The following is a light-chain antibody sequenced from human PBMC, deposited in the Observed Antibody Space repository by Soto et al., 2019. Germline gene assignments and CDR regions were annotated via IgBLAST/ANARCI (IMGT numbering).Light chain of an antibody. CDR1: SSNLGDNA. CDR3: AAWDASLDGYV. CDR2: SYD. Sequence: QSVLTQPPSASGTPGQRVTISCSTSSSNLGDNAVNWYQHVPGTAPKLLIYSYDQPPSGVPNPFSVSKSGTSASLAISGLQSEDEADDYCAAWDASLDGYVFGTGTKVTVL. J-gene: IGLJ1*01. V-gene: IGLV1-44*01.